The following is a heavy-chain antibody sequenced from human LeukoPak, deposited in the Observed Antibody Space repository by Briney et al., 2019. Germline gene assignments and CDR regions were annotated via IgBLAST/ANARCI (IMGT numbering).Heavy chain of an antibody. Sequence: QPGGSLRLSCAASGFTFDDYAMHWVRQAPGKGLEWVSLISGDGGSTYYADSVKGRFTISRDNSKNSLYLQMNSLRTEDTALYYCAKGRRHGYNYNYFDYWGQGTLVTVSS. CDR3: AKGRRHGYNYNYFDY. V-gene: IGHV3-43*02. CDR2: ISGDGGST. D-gene: IGHD5-24*01. J-gene: IGHJ4*02. CDR1: GFTFDDYA.